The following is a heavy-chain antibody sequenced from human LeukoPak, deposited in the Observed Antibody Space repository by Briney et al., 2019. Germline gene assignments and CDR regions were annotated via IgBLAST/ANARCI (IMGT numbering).Heavy chain of an antibody. Sequence: GSLRLSCAASGFTFSDYYMSWIRQPPGKGLEWIGEIHQSGSTNDNPSLKSRVTMSVDTSKNQFSLKLSSVTAADTAVYYCARHPPRGGYYDSSGYWSRDYWGQGTLVTVSS. CDR3: ARHPPRGGYYDSSGYWSRDY. J-gene: IGHJ4*02. CDR2: IHQSGST. CDR1: GFTFSDYY. V-gene: IGHV4-34*01. D-gene: IGHD3-22*01.